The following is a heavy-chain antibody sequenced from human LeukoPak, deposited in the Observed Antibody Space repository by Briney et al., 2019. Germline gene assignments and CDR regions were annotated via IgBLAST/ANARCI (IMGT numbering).Heavy chain of an antibody. CDR1: GGSISNYY. CDR2: VHYSGTT. J-gene: IGHJ6*02. D-gene: IGHD6-19*01. Sequence: TSETLSLTCTVSGGSISNYYWSWIRQPPGKGLEWIGYVHYSGTTNYNPSLKSRVSISVDTSKNQFSLKLTSVTAADTAVYYCARENRGWFRLPMDVWGQGTTVTVSS. V-gene: IGHV4-59*01. CDR3: ARENRGWFRLPMDV.